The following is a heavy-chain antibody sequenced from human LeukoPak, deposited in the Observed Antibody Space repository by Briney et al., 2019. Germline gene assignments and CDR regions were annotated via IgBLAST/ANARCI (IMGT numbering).Heavy chain of an antibody. J-gene: IGHJ4*02. D-gene: IGHD6-13*01. CDR1: GVSVSGISYY. Sequence: KPSETLSLTCSVSGVSVSGISYYWGWIRQPPGKGLEWIGSIYYSGSTYYNPSLKSRVTISVDTSKNQFSLKLSSVTAADTAVYYCARTFHSSWYAFHFDYWGQGTLVTVS. CDR3: ARTFHSSWYAFHFDY. V-gene: IGHV4-39*07. CDR2: IYYSGST.